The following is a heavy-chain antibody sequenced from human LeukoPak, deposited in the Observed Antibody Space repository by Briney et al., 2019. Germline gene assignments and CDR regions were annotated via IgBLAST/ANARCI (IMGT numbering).Heavy chain of an antibody. CDR1: GGTFSSYA. J-gene: IGHJ4*02. CDR3: AREYSGYDPFGY. V-gene: IGHV1-69*04. Sequence: SVKVSCKASGGTFSSYAISWVRQAPGQGLEWLGRIIPILGIANYAQKFQGRVTITADKSTSTAYMELSSLRSEDTAVYYCAREYSGYDPFGYWGQGTLVTVSS. CDR2: IIPILGIA. D-gene: IGHD5-12*01.